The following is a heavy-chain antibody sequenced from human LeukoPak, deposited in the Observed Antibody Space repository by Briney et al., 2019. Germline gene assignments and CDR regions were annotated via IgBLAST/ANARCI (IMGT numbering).Heavy chain of an antibody. Sequence: PGGSLRLSCAASGFTLRNYSMNWVRQAPGKGLEGVSGISDSGGTTDYADSVKGRFAISRDNSNNTLYLQMNSLRAEDTAVYYCAKARSGSSSSCYNYWGQGTLVTVSS. CDR3: AKARSGSSSSCYNY. CDR2: ISDSGGTT. V-gene: IGHV3-23*01. J-gene: IGHJ4*02. CDR1: GFTLRNYS. D-gene: IGHD2-2*02.